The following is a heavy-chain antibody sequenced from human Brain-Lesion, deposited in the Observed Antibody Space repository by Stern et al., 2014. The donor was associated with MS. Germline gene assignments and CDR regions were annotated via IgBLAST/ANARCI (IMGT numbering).Heavy chain of an antibody. D-gene: IGHD2-15*01. CDR1: GGSVSSTSYA. CDR3: AGEEDIRYCSGGSCTGNWFDP. Sequence: VQLVQSGPGLVKPSETLSLTCTVAGGSVSSTSYAWAWIRQPPGKGLEWIGAIYYSGNTYYSPSLKGRPPISLDTPKNQFSLQLRFVTAADTAVYYCAGEEDIRYCSGGSCTGNWFDPWGQGTLVTVSS. V-gene: IGHV4-39*01. CDR2: IYYSGNT. J-gene: IGHJ5*02.